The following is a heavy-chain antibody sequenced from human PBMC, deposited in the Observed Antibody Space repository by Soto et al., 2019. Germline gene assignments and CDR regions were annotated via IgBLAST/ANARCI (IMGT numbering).Heavy chain of an antibody. V-gene: IGHV1-2*04. CDR1: GYAFTDYY. D-gene: IGHD3-22*01. J-gene: IGHJ4*02. Sequence: QVQLVQSGAEVKKPGASVKVSCKASGYAFTDYYMHWVRQAPGQGIEWMGWINPNSGGTNYAQKFQGSVTMTRDTSTRTAYIELNRDNQAVYYCARAYSSSDDFDYWGQGTLVTVSS. CDR2: INPNSGGT. CDR3: ARAYSSSDDFDY.